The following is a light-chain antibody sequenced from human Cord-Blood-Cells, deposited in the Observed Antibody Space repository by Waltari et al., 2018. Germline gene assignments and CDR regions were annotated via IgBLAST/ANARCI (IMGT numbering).Light chain of an antibody. Sequence: EIVLTQSPGTLSLSPGERATLSCRASQSVSSCYLAWYQQKPGQAPRLLIYGSSTRATGIPDRFSGSGSGTDFTLTISRLEPEDFAVYYCQQYGSPFTFGPGTKVDIK. J-gene: IGKJ3*01. CDR2: GSS. V-gene: IGKV3-20*01. CDR1: QSVSSCY. CDR3: QQYGSPFT.